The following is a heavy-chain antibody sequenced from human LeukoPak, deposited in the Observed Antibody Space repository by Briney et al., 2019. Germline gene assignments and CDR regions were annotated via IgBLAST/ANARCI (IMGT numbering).Heavy chain of an antibody. Sequence: SETLSLTCTVSGYSISSGYYWGWIRQPPGKGLEWIGSIYHSGSTYYNPSLKSRVTISVDTSKNQFSLKLSSVTAADTAVYYCARGVTMVRGSEVWFDPWGQGTLVTVSS. D-gene: IGHD3-10*01. CDR3: ARGVTMVRGSEVWFDP. V-gene: IGHV4-38-2*02. CDR2: IYHSGST. J-gene: IGHJ5*02. CDR1: GYSISSGYY.